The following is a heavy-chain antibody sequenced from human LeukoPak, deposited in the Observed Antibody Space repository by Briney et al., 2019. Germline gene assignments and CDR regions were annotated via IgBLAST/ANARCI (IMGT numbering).Heavy chain of an antibody. CDR3: ARALFRRYYYDSRVHSYLQH. J-gene: IGHJ1*01. D-gene: IGHD3-22*01. CDR2: INHSGST. CDR1: GGSFSGYY. Sequence: SETLSLTCAVYGGSFSGYYWSWIRQPPGKGLEWIGEINHSGSTNYNPSLKSRVTISVDTSKNQFSLKLSSVTAADTAVYYCARALFRRYYYDSRVHSYLQHWGQGTLVTVSS. V-gene: IGHV4-34*01.